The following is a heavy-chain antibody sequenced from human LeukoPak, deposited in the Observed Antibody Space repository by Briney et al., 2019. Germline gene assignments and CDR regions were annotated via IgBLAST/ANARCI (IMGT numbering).Heavy chain of an antibody. CDR3: ASASPGGNTYYYGSGSYSDAFDI. V-gene: IGHV4-31*03. CDR2: IYYSGST. CDR1: GGSISSGGYY. D-gene: IGHD3-10*01. Sequence: PSETLSLTCTVSGGSISSGGYYWSWIRQHPGKGLEWIGYIYYSGSTYYNPSLKSRVTISVDTSKNQFSLKLSSVTAADTAVYYCASASPGGNTYYYGSGSYSDAFDIWGQGTMVTVSS. J-gene: IGHJ3*02.